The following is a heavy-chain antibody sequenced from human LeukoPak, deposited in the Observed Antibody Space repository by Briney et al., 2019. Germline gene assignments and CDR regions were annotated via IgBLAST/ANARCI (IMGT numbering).Heavy chain of an antibody. D-gene: IGHD6-6*01. CDR2: MNPNSGNT. CDR3: ARASHYYYYYYMDV. V-gene: IGHV1-8*01. J-gene: IGHJ6*03. Sequence: GASVTVSCKASGYTFTSYDINWVRQATGHGLEWMGWMNPNSGNTGYAQKFQGRVTMTRNTSISTAYMELSSLRSEDTAVYYCARASHYYYYYYMDVWGKGTTVTVSS. CDR1: GYTFTSYD.